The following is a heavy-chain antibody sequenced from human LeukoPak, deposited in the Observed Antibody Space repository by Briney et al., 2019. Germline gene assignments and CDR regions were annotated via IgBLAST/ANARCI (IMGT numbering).Heavy chain of an antibody. J-gene: IGHJ4*02. V-gene: IGHV3-23*01. Sequence: GGSLRLSCAASGFTFSTYAMSWVRQAPGKGLEWVSTISGSGANTYYADSVRGRFTISRDNSKNTLYLHMNSLRAEDTAVYYCAKELVVVVAASDYWGQGTLVTVSS. D-gene: IGHD2-15*01. CDR1: GFTFSTYA. CDR3: AKELVVVVAASDY. CDR2: ISGSGANT.